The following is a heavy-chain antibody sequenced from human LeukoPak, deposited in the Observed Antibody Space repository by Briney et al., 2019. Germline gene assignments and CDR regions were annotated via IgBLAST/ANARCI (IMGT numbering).Heavy chain of an antibody. J-gene: IGHJ4*02. D-gene: IGHD4/OR15-4a*01. CDR2: ISYDGSNK. Sequence: GGSLRLSCAASGFTFSGSAMHWVRQAPGKGLEWVAVISYDGSNKYYADSVKGRFTISRDNSKNTLYLQMNSLRAEDTAVYYCARYGTNLGYFDYWGQGTLVTVSS. V-gene: IGHV3-30-3*01. CDR1: GFTFSGSA. CDR3: ARYGTNLGYFDY.